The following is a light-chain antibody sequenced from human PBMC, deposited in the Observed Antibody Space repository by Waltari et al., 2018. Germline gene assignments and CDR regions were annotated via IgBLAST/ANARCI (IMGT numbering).Light chain of an antibody. V-gene: IGKV3-11*01. CDR3: QQRSHCPRYT. J-gene: IGKJ2*01. Sequence: IVLTQSPATLSLSPGDRATLSCRARESISRQLAWYQQTPGQAPRILIYDTSNRAAGIPARFSVIESGTDFILTISSLEPEDFVVYYCQQRSHCPRYTFCQWTKLEIK. CDR1: ESISRQ. CDR2: DTS.